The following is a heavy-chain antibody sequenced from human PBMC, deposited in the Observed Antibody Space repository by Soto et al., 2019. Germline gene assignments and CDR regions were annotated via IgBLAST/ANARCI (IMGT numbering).Heavy chain of an antibody. CDR3: ARDRVGVSSSWFDS. D-gene: IGHD1-26*01. CDR2: IYYSGST. Sequence: QVQLQESGPGLVKPSETLSLTCTVSGGSISNHYWSWIRQPPGKGLEWIGYIYYSGSTDYNPSLKSRVTTSTETSKNKFSLKVTSVTAADTAVYYCARDRVGVSSSWFDSWGRGTLVTVSS. V-gene: IGHV4-59*11. CDR1: GGSISNHY. J-gene: IGHJ5*01.